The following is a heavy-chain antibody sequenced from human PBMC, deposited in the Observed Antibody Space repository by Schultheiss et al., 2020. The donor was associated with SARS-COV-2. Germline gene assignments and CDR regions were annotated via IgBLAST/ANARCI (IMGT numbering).Heavy chain of an antibody. CDR2: ISSSGSTI. J-gene: IGHJ6*03. Sequence: GGSLRLSCAASGFTFSSYGMHWVRQAPGKGLEWVSYISSSGSTIYYADSVKGRFTISRDNAKNSLYLQMNSLRAEDTAVYYCARMIVVGYYYYYYMDVWGKGTTVTVSS. CDR3: ARMIVVGYYYYYYMDV. D-gene: IGHD3-22*01. CDR1: GFTFSSYG. V-gene: IGHV3-48*04.